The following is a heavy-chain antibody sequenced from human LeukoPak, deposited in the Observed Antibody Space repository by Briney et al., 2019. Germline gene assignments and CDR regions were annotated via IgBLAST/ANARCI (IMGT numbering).Heavy chain of an antibody. J-gene: IGHJ4*02. V-gene: IGHV4-39*01. CDR1: GGSISSGDYY. CDR2: IYYSGST. CDR3: ARQRTYYDFWSGYYPSTDFDY. Sequence: SETLSLTCTVSGGSISSGDYYWGWIRQPPGKGLEWIGSIYYSGSTYYNPSLKSRVTISVDTSKNQFSLKLSSVTAADTAVYYCARQRTYYDFWSGYYPSTDFDYWGQGTLVTVSS. D-gene: IGHD3-3*01.